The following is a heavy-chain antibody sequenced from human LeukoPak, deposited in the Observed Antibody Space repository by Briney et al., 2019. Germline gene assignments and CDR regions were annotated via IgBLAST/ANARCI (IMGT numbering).Heavy chain of an antibody. CDR3: AREQWLANPMYYYYGMDV. CDR2: INWNGGST. CDR1: GFTFDDYG. J-gene: IGHJ6*02. V-gene: IGHV3-20*01. Sequence: PGGSLRLSCAASGFTFDDYGMSWVRQAPGKGLEWVSGINWNGGSTGYADSVKGRFTISRDNAKNSLYLQMNSLGAEDTALYHCAREQWLANPMYYYYGMDVWGQGTTVTVSS. D-gene: IGHD6-19*01.